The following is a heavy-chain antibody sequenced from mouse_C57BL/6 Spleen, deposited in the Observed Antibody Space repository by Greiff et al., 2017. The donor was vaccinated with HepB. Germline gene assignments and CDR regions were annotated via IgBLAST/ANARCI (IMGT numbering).Heavy chain of an antibody. D-gene: IGHD1-1*01. J-gene: IGHJ2*01. CDR1: GFTFNTYA. V-gene: IGHV10-3*01. CDR3: VREGITTVLFDY. CDR2: IRSKSSNYAT. Sequence: DVQLQESGGGLVQPKGSLKLSCAASGFTFNTYAMHWVRQAPGKGLEWVARIRSKSSNYATYYADSVKDRFTISRDDSQSMLYLQMNNLKTEDPAMYYCVREGITTVLFDYWGQGTTLTVSS.